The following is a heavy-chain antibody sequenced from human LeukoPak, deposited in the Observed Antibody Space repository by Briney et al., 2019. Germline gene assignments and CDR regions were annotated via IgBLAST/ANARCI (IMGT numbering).Heavy chain of an antibody. Sequence: GGSLRLSCAASGFSFSGYYMSWIRQAPGKGLEWISYIRSGDSYTNYADSVKGRFTISRDNAKNSLYLQMNSLRVEDTAVYYCARDRGIGAELEKYYFDCWGQGTLVTVSS. CDR3: ARDRGIGAELEKYYFDC. CDR2: IRSGDSYT. V-gene: IGHV3-11*06. D-gene: IGHD6-13*01. J-gene: IGHJ4*02. CDR1: GFSFSGYY.